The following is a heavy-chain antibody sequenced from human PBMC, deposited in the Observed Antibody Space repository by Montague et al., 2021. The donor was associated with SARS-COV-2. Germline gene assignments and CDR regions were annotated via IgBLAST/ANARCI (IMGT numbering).Heavy chain of an antibody. Sequence: SETLSLTCTVSGGPISSPDYYWGWIRQSQGKGLEWKGSISYTGRNYYNPSIRSRVSFSMDTSKNHISLSLSSVTVADTAVYFCARQLPSYCATNKCYPYYFDVWGRGALVTVSS. CDR1: GGPISSPDYY. CDR3: ARQLPSYCATNKCYPYYFDV. J-gene: IGHJ4*02. D-gene: IGHD2-8*01. CDR2: ISYTGRN. V-gene: IGHV4-39*01.